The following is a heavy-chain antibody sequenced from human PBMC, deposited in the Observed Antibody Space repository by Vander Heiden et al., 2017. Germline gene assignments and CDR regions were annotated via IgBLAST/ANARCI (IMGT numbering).Heavy chain of an antibody. CDR1: GGSISGRY. Sequence: QVQLQESGPGLVRPSETPSLTCSVSGGSISGRYWNWIRQPPGKGLEWIGDIYYSGSTNYNPSLKSRVTISVETSQKQVSLKLTSVTAADTAVYYCATGDRGWLDPWGQGTLVTVSS. CDR2: IYYSGST. CDR3: ATGDRGWLDP. J-gene: IGHJ5*02. V-gene: IGHV4-59*11.